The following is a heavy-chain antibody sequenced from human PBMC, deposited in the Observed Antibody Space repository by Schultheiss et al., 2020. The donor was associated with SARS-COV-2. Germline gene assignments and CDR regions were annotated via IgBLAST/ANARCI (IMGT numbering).Heavy chain of an antibody. V-gene: IGHV3-30-3*01. CDR3: ARVRNDYSNDGAKKPDAFDI. J-gene: IGHJ3*02. CDR1: GFTFSSYA. D-gene: IGHD4-11*01. Sequence: GGSLRLSCAASGFTFSSYAMHWVRQAPGKGLEWVAVISYDGSNKYYADSVKGRFTISRDNSKNTLYLQMNSLRAEDTAVYYCARVRNDYSNDGAKKPDAFDIWGQGTMVTVSS. CDR2: ISYDGSNK.